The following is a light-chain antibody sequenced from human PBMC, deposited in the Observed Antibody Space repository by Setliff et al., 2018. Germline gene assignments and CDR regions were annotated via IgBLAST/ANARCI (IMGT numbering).Light chain of an antibody. Sequence: QSALTQPASVSGSPGQSITIACTGLSSDVSDYNFVSWYQQHPGKAPKLIISDVNNRPSGVSNRFSGSKSGSTASLTITGLQTGDEAEYYCATWDFSLRGVVFGGGTKVTVL. CDR2: DVN. J-gene: IGLJ2*01. CDR1: SSDVSDYNF. CDR3: ATWDFSLRGVV. V-gene: IGLV2-14*03.